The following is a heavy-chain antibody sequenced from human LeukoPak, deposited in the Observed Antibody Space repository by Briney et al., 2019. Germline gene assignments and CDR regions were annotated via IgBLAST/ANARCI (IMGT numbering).Heavy chain of an antibody. Sequence: ASVKVSCKASGGTFSSYAISWVRQAPGQGLEWMGGIIPIFSTANYAQKFQGRVTITADESTSTAYMELSSLRSEDTAVYYCARVRRYYPGNYMDVWGKGTTVTVSS. V-gene: IGHV1-69*13. D-gene: IGHD3-9*01. J-gene: IGHJ6*03. CDR2: IIPIFSTA. CDR1: GGTFSSYA. CDR3: ARVRRYYPGNYMDV.